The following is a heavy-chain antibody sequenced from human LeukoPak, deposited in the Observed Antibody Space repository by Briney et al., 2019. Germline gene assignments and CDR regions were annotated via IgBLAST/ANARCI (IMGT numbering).Heavy chain of an antibody. CDR3: SGRYGPGPV. V-gene: IGHV1-2*02. CDR1: GYTFAAHH. D-gene: IGHD3-10*01. J-gene: IGHJ4*02. Sequence: ASVKVSCKASGYTFAAHHTHWVRQAPGQGLEWMGWILPDGRDTKYSQKFQDRMTLTTDTSTNTAYMELSSLIPDDTAVYYCSGRYGPGPVWGQGTLISASP. CDR2: ILPDGRDT.